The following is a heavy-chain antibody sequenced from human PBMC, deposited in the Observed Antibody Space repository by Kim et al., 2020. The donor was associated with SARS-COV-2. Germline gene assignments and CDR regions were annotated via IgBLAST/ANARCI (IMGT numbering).Heavy chain of an antibody. Sequence: SETLSLTCAVYSGSFSDNYWNWVRQAPGKGLELIGEITHTGTTAYNESPKSRVTISVDTSKNQFSLKVRAVTAADTAKYFCVRGACHLGDSLGWFGP. CDR2: ITHTGTT. D-gene: IGHD3-16*01. J-gene: IGHJ5*02. V-gene: IGHV4-34*01. CDR3: VRGACHLGDSLGWFGP. CDR1: SGSFSDNY.